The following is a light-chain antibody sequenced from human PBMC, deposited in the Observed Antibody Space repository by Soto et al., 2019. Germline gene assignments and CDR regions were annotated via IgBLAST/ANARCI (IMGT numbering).Light chain of an antibody. V-gene: IGKV1-5*01. J-gene: IGKJ5*01. CDR3: QQRNNWPRST. Sequence: DIQMTQSPSTLSASVGDRVTITCRASHSISSWLAWYQQKPGKAPNLLIYDASTLESGVPSRFSGSGSGTEFTLTISSLQPDDFAVYYCQQRNNWPRSTFGQGTRLEIK. CDR2: DAS. CDR1: HSISSW.